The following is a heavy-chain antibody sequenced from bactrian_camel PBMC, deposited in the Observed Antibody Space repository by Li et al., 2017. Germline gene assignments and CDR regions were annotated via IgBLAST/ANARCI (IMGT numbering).Heavy chain of an antibody. J-gene: IGHJ6*01. CDR3: AVGHWGGGVCFPAAGY. D-gene: IGHD5*01. Sequence: HVQLVESGGGSVQAGGSLRLSCAASGFAFSTWCMGWFRQAPGKQREGVAVIDNDSRTEYADSVKGRFTISQDNNKDMTYLQMNSLKPEGTAMYYCAVGHWGGGVCFPAAGYWGQGTQVTVS. V-gene: IGHV3S55*01. CDR1: GFAFSTWC. CDR2: IDNDSRT.